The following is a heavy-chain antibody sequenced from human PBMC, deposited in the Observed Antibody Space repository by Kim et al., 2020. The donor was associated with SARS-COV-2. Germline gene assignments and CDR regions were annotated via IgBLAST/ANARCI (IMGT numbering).Heavy chain of an antibody. CDR1: GFTFNNYA. J-gene: IGHJ3*01. CDR2: ISYDGSIK. CDR3: AKSSAFFWFGAGLNAF. Sequence: GGSLRLSCGASGFTFNNYAMHWVRQAPGKGLEWVAVISYDGSIKYYADSVKGQFTVSRDSSHNTLYLQMRSLRPEDTALHYCAKSSAFFWFGAGLNAF. V-gene: IGHV3-30*18. D-gene: IGHD3-10*01.